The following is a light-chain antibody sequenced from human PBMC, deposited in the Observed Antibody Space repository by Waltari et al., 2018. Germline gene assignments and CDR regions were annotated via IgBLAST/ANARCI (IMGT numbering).Light chain of an antibody. CDR3: MQTVQFRWT. Sequence: DIVLTQTPLSSPVTLGQPASISCRSSQSLVYSDGNTYLSWLQQRPGRPPRLLIYQGSNRFSGVPDRFSGSGAGTDFTLKISRVEAEDVGVYYCMQTVQFRWTFGQGTKVEIK. CDR2: QGS. V-gene: IGKV2-24*01. CDR1: QSLVYSDGNTY. J-gene: IGKJ1*01.